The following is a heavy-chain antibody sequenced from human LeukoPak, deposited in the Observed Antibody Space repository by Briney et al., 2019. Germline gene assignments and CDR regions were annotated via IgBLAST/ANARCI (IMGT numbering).Heavy chain of an antibody. CDR2: IIPIFGTA. Sequence: SVKVSCKASGGTFSSYAISWVRQAPGQRLEWMGRIIPIFGTANYAQKFQGRVTITTDESTSTAYMELSSLRSEDTAVYYCARPARSCSGGSCHTLYFDYWGQGTLVTVSS. V-gene: IGHV1-69*05. J-gene: IGHJ4*02. CDR1: GGTFSSYA. CDR3: ARPARSCSGGSCHTLYFDY. D-gene: IGHD2-15*01.